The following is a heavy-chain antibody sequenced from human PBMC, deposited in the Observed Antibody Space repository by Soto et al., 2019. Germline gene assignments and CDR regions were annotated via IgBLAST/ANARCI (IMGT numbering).Heavy chain of an antibody. CDR2: IYYSGST. CDR3: GRDYGSGSYYPNWFDP. J-gene: IGHJ5*02. Sequence: PSETLSLTCTVSGGSISSYYWSWIRQPPGKGLEWIGYIYYSGSTNYNPSLKSRVTISVDTSKNQFSLKLSSVTAADTAVYYCGRDYGSGSYYPNWFDPWGQGTLVTVSS. D-gene: IGHD3-10*01. CDR1: GGSISSYY. V-gene: IGHV4-59*01.